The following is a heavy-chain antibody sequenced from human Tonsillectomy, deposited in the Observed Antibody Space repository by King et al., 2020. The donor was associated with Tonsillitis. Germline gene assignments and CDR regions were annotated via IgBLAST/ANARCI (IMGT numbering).Heavy chain of an antibody. J-gene: IGHJ5*02. CDR3: ARSGGHIAVAGTVDWFDP. CDR1: GFTFSSYS. CDR2: ISSSSSYI. D-gene: IGHD6-19*01. V-gene: IGHV3-21*01. Sequence: VQLVESGGGLVKPGGSLRLSCAASGFTFSSYSMNWVRQAPGKGLEWVSSISSSSSYIYYADSVKGRFTISRDNAKNSLYLQMNSLRAEDTAVYYCARSGGHIAVAGTVDWFDPWGQGTLVTVSS.